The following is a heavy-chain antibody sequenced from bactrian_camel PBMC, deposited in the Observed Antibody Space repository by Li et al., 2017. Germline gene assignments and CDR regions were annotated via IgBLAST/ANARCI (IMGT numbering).Heavy chain of an antibody. CDR3: ATVPRAYGGACVRQMRAPGYSSASAL. V-gene: IGHV3S66*01. Sequence: VQLVASGGGSAQAGGSLTLSCVASGHTDTDYCMGWFRQAPGKEREGVAAAYSADGSKFYADSVKDRFTVSHGNAKNTLYLHMNSLKPEDPAMYLCATVPRAYGGACVRQMRAPGYSSASALWGQGTQVTVS. D-gene: IGHD6*01. CDR2: AYSADGSK. J-gene: IGHJ4*01. CDR1: GHTDTDYC.